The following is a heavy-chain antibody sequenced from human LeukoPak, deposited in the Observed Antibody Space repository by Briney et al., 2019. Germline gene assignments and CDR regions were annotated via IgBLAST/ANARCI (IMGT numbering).Heavy chain of an antibody. D-gene: IGHD3-3*01. J-gene: IGHJ5*02. CDR3: AGLRFLEWFAFRYVGWFDP. CDR1: GGSISSGGYY. Sequence: SETLSLTCTVSGGSISSGGYYWSWIRQHPGKGLEWIGYIYYSGSTYYNPSLKSRVTMPVDTSKNQFSLKLSSVTAADTAVYYCAGLRFLEWFAFRYVGWFDPWGQGTLVTVSS. V-gene: IGHV4-31*03. CDR2: IYYSGST.